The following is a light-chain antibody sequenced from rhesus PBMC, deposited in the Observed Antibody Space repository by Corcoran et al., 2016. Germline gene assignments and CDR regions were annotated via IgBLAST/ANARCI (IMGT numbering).Light chain of an antibody. Sequence: DILMTQSPSSLSASVGDTVTITCRASQDISRWLAWYQQKPGKAPKLLIQKASSLQSGVPSRVSGIGSGTDFTLTISGLQSEDFARYFCLQYNNIPWTFGQGTKVEIK. J-gene: IGKJ1*01. CDR1: QDISRW. V-gene: IGKV1-22*01. CDR2: KAS. CDR3: LQYNNIPWT.